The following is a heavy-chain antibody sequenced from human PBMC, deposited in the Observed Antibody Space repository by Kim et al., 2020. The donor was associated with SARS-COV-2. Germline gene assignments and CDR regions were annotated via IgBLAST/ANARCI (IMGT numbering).Heavy chain of an antibody. Sequence: ASVKVSCKASGYTFTGYYMHWVRQAPGQGLEWMGWINPNSGGTNYAQKFQGRVTMTRDTYISTAYMELSRLRSDDTAVYYCARVIAVAGTFDYWGQGTLVTVSS. CDR3: ARVIAVAGTFDY. CDR2: INPNSGGT. V-gene: IGHV1-2*02. D-gene: IGHD6-19*01. CDR1: GYTFTGYY. J-gene: IGHJ4*02.